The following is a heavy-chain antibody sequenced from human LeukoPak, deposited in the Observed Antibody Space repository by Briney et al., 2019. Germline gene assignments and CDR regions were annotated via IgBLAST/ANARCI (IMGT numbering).Heavy chain of an antibody. Sequence: ASVKVSCKASGYTVTSYALNWVRQAPGQGLEWMGWINTNTGNPTYVQGFTGRFVFSLDTSFSTAYLQISSLKAEDTAVYYCARDLRGNDYVWGSYPLLDPWGQGTLVTVSS. D-gene: IGHD3-16*02. V-gene: IGHV7-4-1*02. J-gene: IGHJ5*02. CDR2: INTNTGNP. CDR3: ARDLRGNDYVWGSYPLLDP. CDR1: GYTVTSYA.